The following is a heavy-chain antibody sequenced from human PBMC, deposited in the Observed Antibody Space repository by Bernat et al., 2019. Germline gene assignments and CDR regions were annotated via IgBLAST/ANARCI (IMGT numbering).Heavy chain of an antibody. CDR2: ISYNGGNT. CDR3: ARGVRGMVSWFDP. D-gene: IGHD3-10*02. Sequence: EVQLVESVGGLVQPGGSLRLSCAASGFTFSSYAILWVRQAPGKGLESVSDISYNGGNTYYANSVKGRFNISRDNSKNTLYLQMGSLRAEDMAVDYCARGVRGMVSWFDPWGQGTLVTVSS. CDR1: GFTFSSYA. V-gene: IGHV3-64*01. J-gene: IGHJ5*02.